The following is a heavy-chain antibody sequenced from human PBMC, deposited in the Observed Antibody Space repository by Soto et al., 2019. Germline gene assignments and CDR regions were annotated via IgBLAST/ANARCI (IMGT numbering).Heavy chain of an antibody. CDR3: AREKSALELLNWWDP. CDR1: GYSFTTYW. J-gene: IGHJ5*02. Sequence: GESLKISCEASGYSFTTYWISWVRQMPGKGLEWMGAIDPRDSYTKYSPSFQGHVTISVDKSISTAYLQWNSLKASDTAIYYCAREKSALELLNWWDPWGQGTLVTVSS. D-gene: IGHD1-7*01. CDR2: IDPRDSYT. V-gene: IGHV5-10-1*01.